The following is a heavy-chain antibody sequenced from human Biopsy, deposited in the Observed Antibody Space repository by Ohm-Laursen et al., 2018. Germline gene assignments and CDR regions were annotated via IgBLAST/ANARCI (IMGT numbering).Heavy chain of an antibody. V-gene: IGHV3-11*01. D-gene: IGHD4-23*01. Sequence: GSLRLSCAASGFSFSDYHMRWIRQAPGRGLEWVSYISGGGTIYYGDSMKGGVTISRDNAKNSLYLQMHSLRAEDTAVYYCARDTRWSPYSMDVWGQGTTVTVSS. CDR1: GFSFSDYH. CDR2: ISGGGTI. J-gene: IGHJ6*02. CDR3: ARDTRWSPYSMDV.